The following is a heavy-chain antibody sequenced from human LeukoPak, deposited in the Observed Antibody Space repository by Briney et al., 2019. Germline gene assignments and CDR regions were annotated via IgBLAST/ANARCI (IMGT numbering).Heavy chain of an antibody. V-gene: IGHV3-30*18. Sequence: GGSLRLSCAASRFTFSSYGMHWVRQAPGNGLEWVALISYDGSNKYYTDSVKGRFTISRDDSKNTLYLQMDSLRAEDTAVYYCAKDRGYSYGYFDYWGQGTLVTVSS. CDR1: RFTFSSYG. CDR3: AKDRGYSYGYFDY. CDR2: ISYDGSNK. J-gene: IGHJ4*02. D-gene: IGHD5-18*01.